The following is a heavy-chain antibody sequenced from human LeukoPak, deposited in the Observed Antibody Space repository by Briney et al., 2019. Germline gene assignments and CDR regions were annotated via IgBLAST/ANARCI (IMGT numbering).Heavy chain of an antibody. D-gene: IGHD1-26*01. CDR3: ARADSGSYYTSGIDY. CDR2: IYYSGST. CDR1: GGSISSYY. Sequence: PSETLSLTCSVSGGSISSYYWSWIRQPPGKGLEWIGYIYYSGSTNYNPSLKSRVTISVDTSKNQFSLKLSSVTAADTAVYYCARADSGSYYTSGIDYWGQGTLDTASS. J-gene: IGHJ4*02. V-gene: IGHV4-59*01.